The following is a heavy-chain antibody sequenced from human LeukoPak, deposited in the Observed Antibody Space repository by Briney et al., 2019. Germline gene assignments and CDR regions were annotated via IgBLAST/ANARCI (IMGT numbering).Heavy chain of an antibody. CDR2: INWNDVST. J-gene: IGHJ3*02. V-gene: IGHV3-43*01. D-gene: IGHD1-26*01. CDR3: ASLGMWDGFDI. CDR1: GFNFAAYN. Sequence: GGSLRLSCAASGFNFAAYNIHWIRQAPGKGLEWVSLINWNDVSTRYADSVKGRFTISKDNNKTAVHLQMNSLIAEDTALYYCASLGMWDGFDIWGQGTMVTVCS.